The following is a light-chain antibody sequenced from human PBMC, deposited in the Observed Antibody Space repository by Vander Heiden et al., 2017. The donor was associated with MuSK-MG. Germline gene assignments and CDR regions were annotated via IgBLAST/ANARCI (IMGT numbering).Light chain of an antibody. CDR3: QAWDSSTSVV. CDR1: KLGDKY. CDR2: QDS. Sequence: SYELTQPPSVSVSPGQTASITCSGDKLGDKYACWYQQKPGQSPVLVIYQDSKRPSGIPERVSASNSGNTATPTISGTQAMDEADDYCQAWDSSTSVVFGTGTKLTVL. V-gene: IGLV3-1*01. J-gene: IGLJ1*01.